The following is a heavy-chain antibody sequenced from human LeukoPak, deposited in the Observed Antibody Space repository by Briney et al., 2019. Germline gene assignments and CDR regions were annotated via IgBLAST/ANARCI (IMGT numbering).Heavy chain of an antibody. CDR1: GYTLTELS. V-gene: IGHV1-69*13. CDR2: IIPIFGTA. J-gene: IGHJ4*02. CDR3: ARNIAVAGRSKYYFDY. D-gene: IGHD6-19*01. Sequence: SVKVSCKVSGYTLTELSMHWVRQAPGQRLEWMGGIIPIFGTANYAQKFQGRVTITADESTSTAYMELSSLRSEDTAVYYCARNIAVAGRSKYYFDYWGQGTLVTVSS.